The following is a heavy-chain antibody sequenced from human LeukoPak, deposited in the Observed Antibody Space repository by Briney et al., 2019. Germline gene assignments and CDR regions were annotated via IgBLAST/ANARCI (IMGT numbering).Heavy chain of an antibody. CDR1: GGSISSSSYY. V-gene: IGHV4-39*07. D-gene: IGHD5-18*01. CDR3: ARDRPDTAMVTGGNWFDP. J-gene: IGHJ5*02. CDR2: IYYSGST. Sequence: SETLSLTCTVSGGSISSSSYYWGWIRQPPGKGLEWIGSIYYSGSTYYNPSLKSRVTISVDTSKNQFSLKLSSVTAADTAVYYCARDRPDTAMVTGGNWFDPWGQGTLVTVSS.